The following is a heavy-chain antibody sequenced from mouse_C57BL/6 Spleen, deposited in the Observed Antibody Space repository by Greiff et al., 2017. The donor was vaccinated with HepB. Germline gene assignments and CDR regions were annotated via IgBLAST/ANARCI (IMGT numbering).Heavy chain of an antibody. Sequence: EVQVVESGGGLVKPGGSLKLSCAASGFTFSSYAMSWVRQTPEKRLEWVATISDGGSYTYYPDNVKGRFTISRDNAKNNLYLQMSHLKSEDTAMYYCAREGGIVANYFDYWGQGTTLTVSS. D-gene: IGHD1-1*01. V-gene: IGHV5-4*01. CDR3: AREGGIVANYFDY. J-gene: IGHJ2*01. CDR2: ISDGGSYT. CDR1: GFTFSSYA.